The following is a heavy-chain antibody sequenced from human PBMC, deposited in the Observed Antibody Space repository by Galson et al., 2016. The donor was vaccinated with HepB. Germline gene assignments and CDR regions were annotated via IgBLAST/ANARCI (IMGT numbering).Heavy chain of an antibody. D-gene: IGHD6-13*01. V-gene: IGHV3-11*01. Sequence: SLRLSCAASGFTSTDYYMSWIRQTPGKGLEWVSYISGDDYDIYYADFVKGRFTISRENANNSVFLQVNSLRVEDPAVCYCARGMAARMDVWGKGTTVIVSS. CDR2: ISGDDYDI. CDR1: GFTSTDYY. CDR3: ARGMAARMDV. J-gene: IGHJ6*03.